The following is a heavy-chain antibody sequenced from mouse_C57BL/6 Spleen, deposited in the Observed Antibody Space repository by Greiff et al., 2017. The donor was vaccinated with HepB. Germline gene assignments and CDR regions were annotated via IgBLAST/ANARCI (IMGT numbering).Heavy chain of an antibody. CDR3: AREGYARFAY. D-gene: IGHD2-2*01. CDR1: GYTFTSYG. CDR2: IYPRSGNT. Sequence: VKLMESGAELARPGASVKLSCKASGYTFTSYGISWVKQRTGQGLEWIGEIYPRSGNTYYNEKFKGKATLTADKSSSTAYMELRSLTSEDSAVYFCAREGYARFAYWGQGTLVTVSA. J-gene: IGHJ3*01. V-gene: IGHV1-81*01.